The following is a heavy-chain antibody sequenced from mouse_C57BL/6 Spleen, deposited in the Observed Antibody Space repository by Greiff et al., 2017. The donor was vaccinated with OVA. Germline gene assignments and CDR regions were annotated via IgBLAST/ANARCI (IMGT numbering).Heavy chain of an antibody. CDR3: ARRNYGIFFDY. CDR1: GYTFTSYW. Sequence: QVQLQQPGAELVMPGASVKLSCKASGYTFTSYWMHWVKQRPGQGLEWIGEIDPSDSSTNYNQKFKGKSTLTVDKSSSTAYMQLSSLTSEDSAVYYCARRNYGIFFDYWGQGTTLTVSS. V-gene: IGHV1-69*01. D-gene: IGHD2-1*01. J-gene: IGHJ2*01. CDR2: IDPSDSST.